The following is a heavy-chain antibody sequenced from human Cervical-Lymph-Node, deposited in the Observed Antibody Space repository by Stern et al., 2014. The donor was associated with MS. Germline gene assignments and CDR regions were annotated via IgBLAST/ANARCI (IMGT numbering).Heavy chain of an antibody. Sequence: QVTLKESGPALVRPTQTLTLTCSFSGFSLTTDGMCVSWIRQPPGKALQWLALVDWDDDTYYDTSRRTRLTISKDTSKTQVVLTMTNMDPVDTATYFCARTRWGASGRHAARFDHWGQGTMVTVSS. CDR3: ARTRWGASGRHAARFDH. J-gene: IGHJ3*01. D-gene: IGHD1-26*01. CDR2: VDWDDDT. CDR1: GFSLTTDGMC. V-gene: IGHV2-70*01.